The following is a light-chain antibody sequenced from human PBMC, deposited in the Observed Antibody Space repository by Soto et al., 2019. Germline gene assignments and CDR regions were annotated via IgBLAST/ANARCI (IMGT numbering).Light chain of an antibody. CDR2: DVN. CDR1: SSDVGAYNY. J-gene: IGLJ2*01. V-gene: IGLV2-14*03. CDR3: SSYTTSTTLV. Sequence: QSVLTQPASVSGSPGQSITISCTGTSSDVGAYNYVSWYQQHPGKAPKLMIYDVNNRPSGISNRFSGSKSGNTASLTISGLQADDEADYYCSSYTTSTTLVFGGGTKLTVL.